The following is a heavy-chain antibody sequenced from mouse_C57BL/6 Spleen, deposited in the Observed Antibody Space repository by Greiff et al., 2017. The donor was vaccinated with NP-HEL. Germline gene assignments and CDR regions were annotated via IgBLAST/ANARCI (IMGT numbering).Heavy chain of an antibody. D-gene: IGHD1-1*01. CDR2: IYPGSGST. Sequence: VQLQQPGAELVKPGASVKMSCKASGYTFTSYWITWVKQRPGQGLEWIGDIYPGSGSTNYNEKFKSKATLTVDTSSSTAYMQLSSLTSEDSAVYYCARRGYYGSSSRWYFDVWGTGTTVTVSS. V-gene: IGHV1-55*01. CDR1: GYTFTSYW. CDR3: ARRGYYGSSSRWYFDV. J-gene: IGHJ1*03.